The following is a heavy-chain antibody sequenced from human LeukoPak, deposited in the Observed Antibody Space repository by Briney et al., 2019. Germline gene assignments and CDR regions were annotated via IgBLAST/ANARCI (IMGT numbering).Heavy chain of an antibody. CDR2: ISSSSSTI. D-gene: IGHD3-22*01. CDR1: GFTFSSYS. J-gene: IGHJ6*03. Sequence: PGGSLRLSCAASGFTFSSYSMNWVRQAPGKGLEWVSYISSSSSTIYYADSVKGRFTISRDNAKNSLYLQMNSLRAEDTAVYYCARDYYDSSGYFYYMDVWGKGTTVTVSS. CDR3: ARDYYDSSGYFYYMDV. V-gene: IGHV3-48*04.